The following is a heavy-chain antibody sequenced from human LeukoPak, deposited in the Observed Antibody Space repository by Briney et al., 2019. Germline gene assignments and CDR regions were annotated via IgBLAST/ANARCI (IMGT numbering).Heavy chain of an antibody. D-gene: IGHD2-2*01. Sequence: ASVKVSCKASGYTFTGYYMHWVRQAPGQGLEWMGWINPNSGGTNYAQKFQGRVTMTRDTSINTAYMELSRLTSEDTAVYYCARGGVVVPAALTPDYWGQGTLVTVSS. CDR2: INPNSGGT. V-gene: IGHV1-2*02. CDR1: GYTFTGYY. J-gene: IGHJ4*02. CDR3: ARGGVVVPAALTPDY.